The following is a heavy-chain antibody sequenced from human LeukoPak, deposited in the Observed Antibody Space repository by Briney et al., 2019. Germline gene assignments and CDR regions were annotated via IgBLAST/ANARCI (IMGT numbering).Heavy chain of an antibody. CDR1: GYTFRNYA. CDR3: ASTVWELFDY. V-gene: IGHV1-3*01. CDR2: IHAGSGNT. Sequence: ASVKVSCKASGYTFRNYAIHWVRQAPGQRLEWMGWIHAGSGNTVYSQKFQSRVTITSDTSASTAYMELSSLRSEDTAVYYCASTVWELFDYWGQGTLVTVSS. J-gene: IGHJ4*02. D-gene: IGHD1-26*01.